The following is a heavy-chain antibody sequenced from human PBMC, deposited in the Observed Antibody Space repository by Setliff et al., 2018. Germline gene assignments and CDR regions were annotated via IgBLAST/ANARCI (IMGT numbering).Heavy chain of an antibody. CDR2: FDPEDGET. CDR3: ARGATVVIYYYMDV. V-gene: IGHV1-24*01. Sequence: ASVKVSCKASGYTFTSYYMHWVRQAPGQGLEWMGGFDPEDGETIYAQKFQGRVTMTEDTSTDTAYMELSSLRSEDTAVYYCARGATVVIYYYMDVWGKGTTVTVSS. CDR1: GYTFTSYY. D-gene: IGHD4-17*01. J-gene: IGHJ6*03.